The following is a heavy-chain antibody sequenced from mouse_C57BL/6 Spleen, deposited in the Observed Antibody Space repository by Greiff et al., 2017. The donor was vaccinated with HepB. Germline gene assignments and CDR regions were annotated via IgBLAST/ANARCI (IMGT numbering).Heavy chain of an antibody. Sequence: EVQLQQSVAELVRPGASVTLSCTASGFTIKNTYMHWVKQRPEQGLEWIGRIDPANGNTNYAPKFQGKATITADTSSNTAYLQISSQTSEDTAIYCCARGGDYDAWFAYWGQGTLVTVSA. J-gene: IGHJ3*01. CDR3: ARGGDYDAWFAY. CDR2: IDPANGNT. V-gene: IGHV14-3*01. CDR1: GFTIKNTY. D-gene: IGHD2-4*01.